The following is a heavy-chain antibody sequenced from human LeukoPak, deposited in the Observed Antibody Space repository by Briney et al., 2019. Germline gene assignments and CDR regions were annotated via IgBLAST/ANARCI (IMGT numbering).Heavy chain of an antibody. Sequence: GGSLRLSCAASGFTFSSYAMSWVRQAPGRGLEWVSAISGSGGSTYYADSVKGRFTISRDNSKNTLYLQMNSLRAEDTAVYYCAKAPLLRFLEWLYPVSYFDYWGQGTLVTVSS. CDR2: ISGSGGST. CDR1: GFTFSSYA. CDR3: AKAPLLRFLEWLYPVSYFDY. D-gene: IGHD3-3*01. V-gene: IGHV3-23*01. J-gene: IGHJ4*02.